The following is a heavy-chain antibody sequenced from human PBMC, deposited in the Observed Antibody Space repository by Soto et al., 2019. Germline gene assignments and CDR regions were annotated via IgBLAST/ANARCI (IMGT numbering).Heavy chain of an antibody. V-gene: IGHV3-33*01. CDR2: IWYDGSNK. CDR3: ATLKVRSTHYYFDY. D-gene: IGHD2-2*01. CDR1: GFTFSSYG. J-gene: IGHJ4*02. Sequence: QVQLVESGGGVVQPGRSLRLSCAASGFTFSSYGMHWVRQAPGKGLEWVAVIWYDGSNKYYADSVKGRFTISRDNSKNTLYLQMNSLRAEDTAVYYCATLKVRSTHYYFDYWGQGTLVTVSS.